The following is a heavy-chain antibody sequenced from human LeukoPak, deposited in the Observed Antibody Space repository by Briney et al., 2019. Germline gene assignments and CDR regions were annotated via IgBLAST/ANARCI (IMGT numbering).Heavy chain of an antibody. CDR3: ARDPSGRRYFDS. V-gene: IGHV3-30-3*01. Sequence: PGRSLRLSCADSGFTFRRNDMHWVRQAPGKGLEWEADISYDGSNKYYADSVKGRFTISRDNSKNTLYLQMNSLRAEDTAVYYCARDPSGRRYFDSWGQGTLVTVSS. CDR2: ISYDGSNK. CDR1: GFTFRRND. D-gene: IGHD1-14*01. J-gene: IGHJ4*02.